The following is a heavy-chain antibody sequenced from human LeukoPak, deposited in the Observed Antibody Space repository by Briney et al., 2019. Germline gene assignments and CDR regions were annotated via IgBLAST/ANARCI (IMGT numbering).Heavy chain of an antibody. Sequence: ASVKVSCKASGYTFTSYGISWVRQAPGQGLEGMGWISAYNGNTNYAQKLQGRVTMTTDTSTSTAYMELRSLRSDDTAVYYCARVGDYYDSSGFRVSGVYYYYMDVWGKGTTVTVSS. D-gene: IGHD3-22*01. J-gene: IGHJ6*03. CDR1: GYTFTSYG. CDR2: ISAYNGNT. V-gene: IGHV1-18*01. CDR3: ARVGDYYDSSGFRVSGVYYYYMDV.